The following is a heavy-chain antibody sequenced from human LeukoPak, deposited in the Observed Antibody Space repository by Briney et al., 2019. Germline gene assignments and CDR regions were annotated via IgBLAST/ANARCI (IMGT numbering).Heavy chain of an antibody. J-gene: IGHJ4*02. D-gene: IGHD3-22*01. CDR3: TTDDYYDSSGYHPGFDD. CDR2: IKSKTDGGTT. V-gene: IGHV3-15*01. CDR1: GFTFTNAW. Sequence: GGSLRLSCAASGFTFTNAWMSWVRQAPGEGLEWVGRIKSKTDGGTTDYAAPVKGRFTISRDDSKNTLYLQMNSLKTEDTAVYYCTTDDYYDSSGYHPGFDDWGQGTLVTVSS.